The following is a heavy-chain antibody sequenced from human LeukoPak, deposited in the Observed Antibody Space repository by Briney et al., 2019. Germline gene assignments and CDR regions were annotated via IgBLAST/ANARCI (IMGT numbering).Heavy chain of an antibody. CDR3: ARGSIRSSDIFLHYYYMDV. D-gene: IGHD3-22*01. Sequence: PGGSLRLSCAASGFTFSSYSMNWVRQAPGKGLEWVSSISSSSSYIYYADSVKGRFTISRDNAKNSLYLQMNSLRAEDTAVYYCARGSIRSSDIFLHYYYMDVWGKGTTVTVSS. V-gene: IGHV3-21*01. CDR2: ISSSSSYI. CDR1: GFTFSSYS. J-gene: IGHJ6*03.